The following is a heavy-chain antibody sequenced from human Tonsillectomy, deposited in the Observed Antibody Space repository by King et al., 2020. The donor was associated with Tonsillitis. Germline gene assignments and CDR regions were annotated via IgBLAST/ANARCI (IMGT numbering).Heavy chain of an antibody. J-gene: IGHJ4*02. CDR2: IYHSGST. CDR3: ARDPRDSSGYYPPALNY. CDR1: GYSISSDYY. Sequence: QLQESGPGLVKPSETLSLTCAVSGYSISSDYYWGWIRQPPGKGLEWIGSIYHSGSTYYNPSLKSRVTISVDTSKNQFSLKLSSVTAADTAVYYCARDPRDSSGYYPPALNYWGQGTLVTVPS. D-gene: IGHD3-22*01. V-gene: IGHV4-38-2*02.